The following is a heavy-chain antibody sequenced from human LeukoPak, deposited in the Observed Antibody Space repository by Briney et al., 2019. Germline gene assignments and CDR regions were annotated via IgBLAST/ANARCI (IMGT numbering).Heavy chain of an antibody. CDR3: ARVPDYYDSSGSDFDY. Sequence: GGSLRLSCAASGFTFSSYSMNWVRQAPGKGLEWVSSISSSSSYIYYADSVKGRFTISRDNAKNSLYLQMNSLRAEDTAVYYCARVPDYYDSSGSDFDYWGQGTLVTVSS. V-gene: IGHV3-21*01. CDR2: ISSSSSYI. CDR1: GFTFSSYS. J-gene: IGHJ4*02. D-gene: IGHD3-22*01.